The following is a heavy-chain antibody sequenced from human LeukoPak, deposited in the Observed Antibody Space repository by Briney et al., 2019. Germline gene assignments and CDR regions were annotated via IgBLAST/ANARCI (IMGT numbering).Heavy chain of an antibody. CDR2: INPNSGGT. Sequence: ASVKVSCKASGYTFIGYYIHWVRQAPGQGLEWMGWINPNSGGTDYAQKFQGRVTMTRDTSISTAYLDLSRLRSDDTAVYYCARDRGRDYGYDYWGQGTLVTVSS. D-gene: IGHD4-17*01. CDR3: ARDRGRDYGYDY. V-gene: IGHV1-2*02. J-gene: IGHJ4*02. CDR1: GYTFIGYY.